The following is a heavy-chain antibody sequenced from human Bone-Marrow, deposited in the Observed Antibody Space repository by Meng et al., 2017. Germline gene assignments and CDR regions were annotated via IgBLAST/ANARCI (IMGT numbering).Heavy chain of an antibody. CDR1: GFTFSSYW. V-gene: IGHV3-7*01. J-gene: IGHJ4*02. D-gene: IGHD6-13*01. CDR3: ARPEYSTRWTLDY. CDR2: IKQDGSEK. Sequence: GESLKISCAASGFTFSSYWMSWVRQAPGKGLEWVANIKQDGSEKYYVDSVKGRFTISRDKAKNSLYLQMKSLRAEDTAVYYCARPEYSTRWTLDYWGQGTLVTVSS.